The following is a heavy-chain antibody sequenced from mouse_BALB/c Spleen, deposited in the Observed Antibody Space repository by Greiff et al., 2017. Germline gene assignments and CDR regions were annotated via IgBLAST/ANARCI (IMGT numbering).Heavy chain of an antibody. J-gene: IGHJ3*01. CDR3: AAYGNYGAWFAY. V-gene: IGHV2-6-5*01. CDR2: IWGGGST. CDR1: GFSFTDYG. D-gene: IGHD2-1*01. Sequence: QVQLQQSGPGLVAPSQSLSITCTVSGFSFTDYGVSWIRQPPGKGLEWLGVIWGGGSTYYSSALKSRLSINKDNSKSQVFLKMNSLQTDDTAMYYCAAYGNYGAWFAYWGQGTLVTVSA.